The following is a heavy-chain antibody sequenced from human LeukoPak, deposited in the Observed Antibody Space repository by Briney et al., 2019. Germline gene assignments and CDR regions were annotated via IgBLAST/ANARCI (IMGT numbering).Heavy chain of an antibody. D-gene: IGHD1-1*01. V-gene: IGHV1-69*05. Sequence: SVKVSRKASGGTFSSYAISWVRQAPGQGLEWMGGIIPIFGTANYAQKFQGRVTITTDESTSTAYMELSSLRSEDTAVYYCATQDWNGNKGFDYWGQGTLVTVSS. CDR3: ATQDWNGNKGFDY. CDR2: IIPIFGTA. CDR1: GGTFSSYA. J-gene: IGHJ4*02.